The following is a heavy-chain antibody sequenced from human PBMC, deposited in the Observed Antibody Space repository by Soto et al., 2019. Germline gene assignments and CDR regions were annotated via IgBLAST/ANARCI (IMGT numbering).Heavy chain of an antibody. CDR2: TYYRSRFFS. J-gene: IGHJ5*02. Sequence: TLSLTSAISGACGSDYSDAWKWIRQSPSGGLEWLGRTYYRSRFFSDYAESVKSRIIINPDTSKNQFSLQLKSVPPEDTAVYYCERDRHSSLRWCEPWSQG. D-gene: IGHD3-22*01. CDR1: GACGSDYSDA. CDR3: ERDRHSSLRWCEP. V-gene: IGHV6-1*01.